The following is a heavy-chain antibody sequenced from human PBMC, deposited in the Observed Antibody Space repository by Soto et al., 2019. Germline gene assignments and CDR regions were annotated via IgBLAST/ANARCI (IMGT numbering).Heavy chain of an antibody. CDR1: GFTFSSYS. D-gene: IGHD1-26*01. Sequence: PGGSLILSCAASGFTFSSYSMSWVRQAPGKGLEWVSAISGSGGSTYYADSVKGRFTISRDNSKNTLYLQMNSLRAEDTAVYYCAKTRDQLLDNYFDYWGQGTLVTVSS. CDR3: AKTRDQLLDNYFDY. CDR2: ISGSGGST. V-gene: IGHV3-23*01. J-gene: IGHJ4*02.